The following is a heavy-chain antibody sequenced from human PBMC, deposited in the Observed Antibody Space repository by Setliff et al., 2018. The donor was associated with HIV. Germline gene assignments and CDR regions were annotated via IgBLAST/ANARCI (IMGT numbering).Heavy chain of an antibody. V-gene: IGHV4-4*02. CDR2: IHHSGST. D-gene: IGHD3-3*01. Sequence: PSETLSLTCAVSGDSISSHDWWSWVRQPPGKGLEWIGEIHHSGSTNYDPSLKSRVTILVDKSKNEFSLKFNSVTAADTAVYYCAKEGGLYFGMLIHDAIDLWGQGTMVTVSS. CDR1: GDSISSHDW. J-gene: IGHJ3*01. CDR3: AKEGGLYFGMLIHDAIDL.